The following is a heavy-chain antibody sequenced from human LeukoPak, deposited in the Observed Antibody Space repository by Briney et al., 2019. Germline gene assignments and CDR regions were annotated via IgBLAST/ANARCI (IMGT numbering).Heavy chain of an antibody. Sequence: SETLSLTCTVSGASISSHYWSWIWQPPGKGLEWIGFISTSGGTSYNPSLKSRVTISVDTSKNQFSLKLSSVTAADTAVYYCAIAGGATTVVRAFDYWGQGTLVTVSS. J-gene: IGHJ4*02. CDR3: AIAGGATTVVRAFDY. CDR2: ISTSGGT. V-gene: IGHV4-4*08. CDR1: GASISSHY. D-gene: IGHD4-23*01.